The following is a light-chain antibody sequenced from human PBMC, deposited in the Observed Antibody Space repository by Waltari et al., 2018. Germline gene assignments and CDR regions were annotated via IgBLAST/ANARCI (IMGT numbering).Light chain of an antibody. CDR3: QHFSTYST. CDR1: QSMSNW. CDR2: KAS. Sequence: DIQMTQSPSTLSASVGDTVTITCRASQSMSNWLAWYQQKPGKAPKVLIYKASNLQSGVPSRFSGSVYGTEFTLTISSLQPDDFATYYCQHFSTYSTFGQGTKVEIK. J-gene: IGKJ1*01. V-gene: IGKV1-5*03.